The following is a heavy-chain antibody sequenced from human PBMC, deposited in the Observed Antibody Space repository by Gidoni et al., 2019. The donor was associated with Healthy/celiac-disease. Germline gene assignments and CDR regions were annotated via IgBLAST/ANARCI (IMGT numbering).Heavy chain of an antibody. CDR2: ISYDGSNK. V-gene: IGHV3-30*03. CDR1: GFPFSSYG. CDR3: AREGIVGSHWYFDL. J-gene: IGHJ2*01. D-gene: IGHD1-26*01. Sequence: QVQLVESGGGVVQPGRSLRLSCAASGFPFSSYGMHWVRQAPGKGLEWVAVISYDGSNKYYADSVKGRFTISRDNSKNTLYLKMNSLRAEDTAVYYCAREGIVGSHWYFDLWGRGTLVTVSS.